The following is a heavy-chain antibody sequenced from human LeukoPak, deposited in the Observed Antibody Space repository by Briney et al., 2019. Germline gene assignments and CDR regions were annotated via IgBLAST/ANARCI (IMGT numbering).Heavy chain of an antibody. CDR1: GFTFSPYS. J-gene: IGHJ4*02. CDR3: ARAQTYYGSGSYLY. CDR2: ISSSSSTV. Sequence: GGSLRLSCAASGFTFSPYSMNWVRQAPGKGLEWVSSISSSSSTVYYADSLKGRFTISRDNAKNSLYLQMNSLRDEDTAVYYCARAQTYYGSGSYLYWGQGTLVTVSS. V-gene: IGHV3-48*02. D-gene: IGHD3-10*01.